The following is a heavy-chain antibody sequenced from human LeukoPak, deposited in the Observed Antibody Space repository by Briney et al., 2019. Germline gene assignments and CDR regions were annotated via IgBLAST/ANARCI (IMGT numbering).Heavy chain of an antibody. Sequence: GGSLRLSCAASGFTFSSFAMSWVRQAAGKGLEYVSANSSNGGGTYYANSVKGRFTISRDNSKNTLYLQVGSLRVEDMGVYYCARITEGYSYGGYFDYWGQGTLVTVSS. CDR3: ARITEGYSYGGYFDY. D-gene: IGHD5-18*01. CDR1: GFTFSSFA. J-gene: IGHJ4*02. CDR2: NSSNGGGT. V-gene: IGHV3-64*01.